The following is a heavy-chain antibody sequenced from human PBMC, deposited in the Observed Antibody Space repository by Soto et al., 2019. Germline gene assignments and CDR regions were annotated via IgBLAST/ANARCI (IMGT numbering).Heavy chain of an antibody. J-gene: IGHJ2*01. CDR3: ARVWMTYYYDSSGPDGWYFDL. CDR1: GYTFTSYG. Sequence: ASVKVSCKASGYTFTSYGISWVRQAPGQGLEWMGWISAYNGNTNYAQKLQGRVTMTTDTSTSTAYMELRSLRSDDTAVYYCARVWMTYYYDSSGPDGWYFDLWARGTLVPVSS. CDR2: ISAYNGNT. V-gene: IGHV1-18*01. D-gene: IGHD3-22*01.